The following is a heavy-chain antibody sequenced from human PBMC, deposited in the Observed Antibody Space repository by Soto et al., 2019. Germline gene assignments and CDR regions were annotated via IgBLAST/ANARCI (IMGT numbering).Heavy chain of an antibody. CDR2: ISGSGGTP. V-gene: IGHV3-23*01. CDR1: GFTFSSSA. D-gene: IGHD6-13*01. CDR3: XMGLAAAGPLDY. Sequence: EVQLLGSGGGLVQPGGSPRLSCAASGFTFSSSAMSWVRQAPGRGLEWFSTISGSGGTPYYADSVKGRFTISRDNSKNTLYLVLNSLRAEDXXXXXXXMGLAAAGPLDYWGQGTLVTVSS. J-gene: IGHJ4*02.